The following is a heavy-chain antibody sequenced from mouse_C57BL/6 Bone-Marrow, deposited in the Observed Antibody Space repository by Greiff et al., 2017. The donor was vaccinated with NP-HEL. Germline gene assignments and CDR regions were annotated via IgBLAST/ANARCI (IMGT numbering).Heavy chain of an antibody. CDR3: ARLFQGDYFDY. CDR2: IHPNSGST. J-gene: IGHJ2*01. Sequence: QVQLKQPGAELVKPGASVKLSCKASGYTFTSYWMHWVKQRPGQGLEWIGMIHPNSGSTNYNEKFKSKATLTVDKSSSTAYMQLSSLTSEDSAVYYCARLFQGDYFDYWGQGTTLTVSS. V-gene: IGHV1-64*01. CDR1: GYTFTSYW.